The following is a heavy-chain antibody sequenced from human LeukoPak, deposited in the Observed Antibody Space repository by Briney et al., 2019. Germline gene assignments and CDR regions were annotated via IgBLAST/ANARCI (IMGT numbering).Heavy chain of an antibody. J-gene: IGHJ4*02. CDR2: IKSKADGGTI. CDR3: SYYYDSSGYVDY. D-gene: IGHD3-22*01. Sequence: PGGSLRLSCAAPGFTFSDAWMNWVRQAPGKGLEWVGRIKSKADGGTIDYAAPVKGRFTISRDDSKNTVYMQMNSLKTEDTAVYYCSYYYDSSGYVDYWGQGTLVTVSS. V-gene: IGHV3-15*01. CDR1: GFTFSDAW.